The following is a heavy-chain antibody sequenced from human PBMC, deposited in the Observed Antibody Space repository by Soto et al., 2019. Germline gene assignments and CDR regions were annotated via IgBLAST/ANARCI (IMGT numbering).Heavy chain of an antibody. CDR3: AREKRGTTRRPFDY. Sequence: ASVKVSCKASGYTFTSYGISWVRQAPGQGLEWMGWISAYNGNTNYAQKLQGRVTMTTDTSTSTAYMELRSLRPDDTAVYYCAREKRGTTRRPFDYWGQGTLVTVSS. D-gene: IGHD2-2*01. J-gene: IGHJ4*02. CDR2: ISAYNGNT. V-gene: IGHV1-18*01. CDR1: GYTFTSYG.